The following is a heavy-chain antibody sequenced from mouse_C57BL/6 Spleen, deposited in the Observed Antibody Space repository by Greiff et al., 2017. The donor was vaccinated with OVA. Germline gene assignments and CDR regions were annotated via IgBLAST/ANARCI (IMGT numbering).Heavy chain of an antibody. V-gene: IGHV14-1*01. CDR1: GFNIKDYY. CDR2: IDPEDGDT. J-gene: IGHJ4*01. D-gene: IGHD2-4*01. Sequence: EVQLQQSGAELVRPGASVKLSCTASGFNIKDYYMHWVKQRPEQGLEWIGRIDPEDGDTEYAPKFQGKGTMTADTSSNTAYLQLSSLTSEDTAVYYCTFYYDYDGGYAMDYWGQGTSVTVSS. CDR3: TFYYDYDGGYAMDY.